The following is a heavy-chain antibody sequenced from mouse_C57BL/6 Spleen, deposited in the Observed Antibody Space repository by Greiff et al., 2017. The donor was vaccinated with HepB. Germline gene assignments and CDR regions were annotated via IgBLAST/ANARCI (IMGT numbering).Heavy chain of an antibody. CDR3: ARYYEVYFDY. D-gene: IGHD1-1*01. J-gene: IGHJ2*01. CDR1: GYTFTSYW. CDR2: IDPSDSYT. V-gene: IGHV1-59*01. Sequence: QVQLQQPGAELVRPGPSVKLSCKASGYTFTSYWMHWVKQRPGQGLEWIGVIDPSDSYTNYNQKFKGKATLTVDTSSSTAYMQLSSLTSEDSAVYYCARYYEVYFDYWGQGTTLTVSS.